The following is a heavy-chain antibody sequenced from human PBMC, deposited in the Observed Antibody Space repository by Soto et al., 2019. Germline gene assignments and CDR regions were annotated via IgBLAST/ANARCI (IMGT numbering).Heavy chain of an antibody. D-gene: IGHD1-26*01. CDR3: ARARRVVGATTPPDY. J-gene: IGHJ4*02. Sequence: QVQLQQWGAGLLKPSETLSLTCAVYGGSFSGYYWSWIRQPPGKGLEWIGEINHSGSTNYNPSLTRRVTIXXDXSXXQFPLKLSSVTAADTAVYYCARARRVVGATTPPDYWGQGTLVTVSS. CDR2: INHSGST. V-gene: IGHV4-34*01. CDR1: GGSFSGYY.